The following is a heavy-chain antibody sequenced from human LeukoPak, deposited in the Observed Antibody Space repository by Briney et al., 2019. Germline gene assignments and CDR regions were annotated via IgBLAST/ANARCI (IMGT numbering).Heavy chain of an antibody. CDR1: GYSISSGYY. J-gene: IGHJ5*02. CDR3: ARDRGFEQQLVTGWFDP. V-gene: IGHV4-38-2*02. Sequence: PSETLSLTCTVSGYSISSGYYWGWIRQPPGKGLEWIGSIYHSGSTYYNPSLKSRVTISVDTSKNQFSLKLSSVTAADTAVYYCARDRGFEQQLVTGWFDPWGQGTLVTVSS. CDR2: IYHSGST. D-gene: IGHD6-13*01.